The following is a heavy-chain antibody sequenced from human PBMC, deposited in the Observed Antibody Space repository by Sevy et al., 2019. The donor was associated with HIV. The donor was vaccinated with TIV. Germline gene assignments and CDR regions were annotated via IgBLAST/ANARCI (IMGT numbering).Heavy chain of an antibody. CDR3: VCRSQCSNGVCPFDY. V-gene: IGHV3-21*01. D-gene: IGHD2-8*01. J-gene: IGHJ4*02. CDR2: ISSSSAAV. Sequence: GGSLRLSCVASEFTLSSYSMNWVRQAPGKGLEWISSISSSSAAVYYADSVKGRFTISRNNAKNSLYLQMNSLRDEDTAVYYCVCRSQCSNGVCPFDYWGQGTLVTVSS. CDR1: EFTLSSYS.